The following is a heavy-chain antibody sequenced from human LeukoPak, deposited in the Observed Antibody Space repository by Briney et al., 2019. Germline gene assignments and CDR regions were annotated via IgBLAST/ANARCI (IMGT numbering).Heavy chain of an antibody. Sequence: SETLSLTCAVSGYPISSGYYWGWIRQPPGKGLEWIGSIYHSGSTYYNPSLKSRVTISVDTSKNQFSLKLSSVTAADTAVYYCARQGDPLTGYSSSWYGVSGYWGQGTLVTVSS. D-gene: IGHD6-13*01. V-gene: IGHV4-38-2*01. CDR2: IYHSGST. J-gene: IGHJ4*02. CDR3: ARQGDPLTGYSSSWYGVSGY. CDR1: GYPISSGYY.